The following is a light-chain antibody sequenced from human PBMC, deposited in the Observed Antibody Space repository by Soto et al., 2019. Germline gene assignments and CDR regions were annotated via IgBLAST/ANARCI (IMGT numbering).Light chain of an antibody. Sequence: EIVLTQSPGPLSLSPGEIATLSCSASQSISSSYLAWYQQRPGQAPRLLIFGASYRATGIPDRFSGSGSGTDFTLTISRLEPEDFAFYYCQHYSSSPPYFTFGPGTRVDSK. CDR1: QSISSSY. CDR2: GAS. V-gene: IGKV3-20*01. J-gene: IGKJ3*01. CDR3: QHYSSSPPYFT.